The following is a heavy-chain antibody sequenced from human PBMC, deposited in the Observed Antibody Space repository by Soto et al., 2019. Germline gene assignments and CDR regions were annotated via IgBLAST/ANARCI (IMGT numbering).Heavy chain of an antibody. CDR3: ARDHIVAVVPAAMGYYYYGMDV. D-gene: IGHD2-2*01. J-gene: IGHJ6*02. CDR2: IIPIFGTA. CDR1: GGTFSSYA. V-gene: IGHV1-69*06. Sequence: QVQLVQSGAEVKKPGSSVKVSCKASGGTFSSYAISWVRQAPGQGLEWMGGIIPIFGTANYAQKFQGRVTITAAKSTSTAYMELSSLRSEDTAVYYCARDHIVAVVPAAMGYYYYGMDVWGQGTTVTVSS.